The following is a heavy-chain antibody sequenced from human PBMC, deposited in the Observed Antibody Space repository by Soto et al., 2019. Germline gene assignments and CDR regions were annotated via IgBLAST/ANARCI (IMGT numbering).Heavy chain of an antibody. CDR2: ITSSSTYI. Sequence: PGGSLRLSCAASGFKFSGYSMNWVRQAPGKGLEWVSSITSSSTYIYYADSVKGRFTISRDNAKSSLYLQMNSLRADDTAVYYCAGTTVTPRPPYCYYAMDVWGQGTTVTVSS. J-gene: IGHJ6*02. CDR3: AGTTVTPRPPYCYYAMDV. V-gene: IGHV3-21*01. CDR1: GFKFSGYS. D-gene: IGHD4-4*01.